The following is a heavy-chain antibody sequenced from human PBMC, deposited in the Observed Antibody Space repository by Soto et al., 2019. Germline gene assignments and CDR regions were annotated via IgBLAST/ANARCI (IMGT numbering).Heavy chain of an antibody. J-gene: IGHJ4*02. Sequence: QVQLVQSGAEVKKPGSSVKVFCKASGGTFSSYTISWVRQAPGQGLEWMGRIIPILGIANYAQKFQGRVTITADKSTSTAYMELSSLRSEDTAVYYCARDSHDFWSGYYTWGAFDYWGQGTLVTVSS. CDR2: IIPILGIA. CDR3: ARDSHDFWSGYYTWGAFDY. D-gene: IGHD3-3*01. CDR1: GGTFSSYT. V-gene: IGHV1-69*08.